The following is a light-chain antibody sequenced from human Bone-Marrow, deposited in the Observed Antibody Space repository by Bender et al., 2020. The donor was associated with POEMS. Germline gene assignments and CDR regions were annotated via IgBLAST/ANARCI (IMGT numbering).Light chain of an antibody. V-gene: IGLV2-23*02. CDR2: EVT. CDR3: SSYAGAS. J-gene: IGLJ2*01. Sequence: QSALTQPASVSGSPGQSITISCAGTSSDVGTYNLVSWYQQRPGKAPNLIIYEVTKRPSGVPDRFSGSKSGNTASLTVSGLQAEDEAYYYCSSYAGASFGGGTKLTVL. CDR1: SSDVGTYNL.